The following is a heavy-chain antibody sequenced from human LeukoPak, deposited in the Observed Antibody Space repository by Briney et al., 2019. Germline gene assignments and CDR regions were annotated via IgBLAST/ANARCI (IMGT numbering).Heavy chain of an antibody. D-gene: IGHD6-13*01. CDR2: GNPNSGGT. V-gene: IGHV1-2*02. CDR3: ARDQRRGIAAAPGY. J-gene: IGHJ4*02. CDR1: GYTFTGYY. Sequence: ASVKVSCKASGYTFTGYYMHWVRQAPGQGLEWVGWGNPNSGGTNYPQKFQDRVTMTSDTSLNTAYMELIRLRADDDAVYYCARDQRRGIAAAPGYWGQGTLVTVSS.